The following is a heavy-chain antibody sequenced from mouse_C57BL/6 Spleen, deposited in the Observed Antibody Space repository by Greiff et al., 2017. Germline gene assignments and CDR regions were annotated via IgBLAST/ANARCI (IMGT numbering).Heavy chain of an antibody. CDR2: IDPADSYT. D-gene: IGHD1-1*01. CDR1: GYTFTSYW. V-gene: IGHV1-59*01. J-gene: IGHJ2*01. CDR3: AIITTEGFDY. Sequence: QVQLQQPGAELVRPGTSVKLSCKASGYTFTSYWMHWVKQRPGQGLEWIGVIDPADSYTNYNQKFKGKATLTVDTSSSTAYMQLSSLTSEDSAVYYCAIITTEGFDYWGQGTTLTGSS.